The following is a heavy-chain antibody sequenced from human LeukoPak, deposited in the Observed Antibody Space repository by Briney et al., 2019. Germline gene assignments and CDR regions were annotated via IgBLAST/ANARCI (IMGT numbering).Heavy chain of an antibody. J-gene: IGHJ5*02. CDR1: GGSFSSYY. D-gene: IGHD3-9*01. CDR2: ISYSGST. Sequence: SETLSLTCTVSGGSFSSYYWSWTRQSPEKGLEWIGYISYSGSTNYNPSLKRRVTISVDTSGNQFSLKLTSVTAADTAVYYCARDILSGRFGFDPWGQGTLVTVSS. CDR3: ARDILSGRFGFDP. V-gene: IGHV4-59*01.